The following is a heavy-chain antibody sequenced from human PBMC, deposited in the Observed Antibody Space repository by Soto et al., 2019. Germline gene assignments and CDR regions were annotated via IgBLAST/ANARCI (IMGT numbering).Heavy chain of an antibody. CDR3: ARKDDFWSGSGSFDP. V-gene: IGHV4-39*01. CDR2: IYYNGFT. J-gene: IGHJ5*02. CDR1: GGSISSSISY. D-gene: IGHD3-3*01. Sequence: QLELQVSGPGLVKPSETLSLTCTVSGGSISSSISYWGWIRQPPGKGLEWIGSIYYNGFTYYNPSLKSRVTMSVDTSKNQFSLKLRSVTAADTALYYCARKDDFWSGSGSFDPWGQGTLVTVSS.